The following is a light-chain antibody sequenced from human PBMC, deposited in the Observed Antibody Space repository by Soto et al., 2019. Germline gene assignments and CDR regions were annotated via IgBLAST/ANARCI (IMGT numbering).Light chain of an antibody. CDR1: SSDIGFYNY. CDR3: ISYTSSSALL. CDR2: EVS. V-gene: IGLV2-14*01. Sequence: QSALTQPASVSGSPGQSITISCSGTSSDIGFYNYVSWYQHHPGKAPKLMIYEVSNRPSGVSNRFSGSKSDNTASLTISGLQAEDEADYYCISYTSSSALLFGGGTKLTVL. J-gene: IGLJ2*01.